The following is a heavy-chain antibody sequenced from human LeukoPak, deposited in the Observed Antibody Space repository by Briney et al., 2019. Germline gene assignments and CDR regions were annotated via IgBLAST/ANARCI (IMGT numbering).Heavy chain of an antibody. V-gene: IGHV3-23*01. CDR2: ISGSGGST. J-gene: IGHJ4*02. D-gene: IGHD6-19*01. CDR1: GFTFSSYA. Sequence: GGSLRLSCAASGFTFSSYAMSWVRQAPGKGLEWVSAISGSGGSTYYADSVKGRFTISRDNPKNTLYLQMNSLRAEDTAVYYCAHTGAVAGYFDYWGQGTLVTVSS. CDR3: AHTGAVAGYFDY.